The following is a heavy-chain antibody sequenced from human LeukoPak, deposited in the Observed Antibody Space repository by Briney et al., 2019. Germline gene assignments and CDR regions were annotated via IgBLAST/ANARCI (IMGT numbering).Heavy chain of an antibody. CDR2: ISGSGGST. CDR3: AKGVVPVAIHWFDP. Sequence: SGGSLRLSCAASGFTFTNYAMSWVRQAPGKGLEWVSGISGSGGSTYYADSVKGRFTISRDNSKNTLYLQMNSLRAEDTAVYYCAKGVVPVAIHWFDPWGQGTLVTVSS. V-gene: IGHV3-23*01. CDR1: GFTFTNYA. D-gene: IGHD2-2*01. J-gene: IGHJ5*02.